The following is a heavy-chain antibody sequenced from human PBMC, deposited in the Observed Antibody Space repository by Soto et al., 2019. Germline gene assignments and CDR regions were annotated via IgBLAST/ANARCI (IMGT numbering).Heavy chain of an antibody. V-gene: IGHV1-18*01. CDR2: ISAYNGKT. Sequence: QVQLVQSGAEVKKPGASVKVSCKASGYTFTSYGISWVRQAPGQGLEWMGGISAYNGKTNYAQKLQGRVTMTTDTSMSTAYRELRSRRYDDTAVYYCAREGGEVGIGEYKAADYWGQGTLVTVSS. J-gene: IGHJ4*02. CDR1: GYTFTSYG. D-gene: IGHD3-10*01. CDR3: AREGGEVGIGEYKAADY.